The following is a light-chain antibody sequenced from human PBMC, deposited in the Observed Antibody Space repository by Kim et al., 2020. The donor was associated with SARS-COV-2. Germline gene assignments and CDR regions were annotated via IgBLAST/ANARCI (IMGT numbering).Light chain of an antibody. Sequence: EIVLTQSPGTLSLSPGERATLSCRASQSVSSNYLAWYQQKPGQAPRLLIYGASSRATGIPDRFSGSGSGTDFTLTISRLEPEDFAVYYCQQYGSSPPKTFGQGTKVDIK. V-gene: IGKV3-20*01. CDR2: GAS. CDR3: QQYGSSPPKT. J-gene: IGKJ1*01. CDR1: QSVSSNY.